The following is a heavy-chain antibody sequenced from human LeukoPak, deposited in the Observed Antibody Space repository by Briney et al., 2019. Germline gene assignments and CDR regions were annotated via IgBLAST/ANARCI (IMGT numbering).Heavy chain of an antibody. D-gene: IGHD6-13*01. CDR1: GFIFNYYW. Sequence: GGSLRLSCAASGFIFNYYWMGGVRQAPGKGLEWVANIKHDGSQRNYVDSVKGRFTISRDNAKNLVYLQMNSLSVEDTALYYCTREKSAADYWGQGTLVTVSS. CDR2: IKHDGSQR. CDR3: TREKSAADY. J-gene: IGHJ4*02. V-gene: IGHV3-7*01.